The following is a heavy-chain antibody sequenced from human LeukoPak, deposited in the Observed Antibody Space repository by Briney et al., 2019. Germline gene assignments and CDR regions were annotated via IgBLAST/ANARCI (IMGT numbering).Heavy chain of an antibody. CDR1: GGSFSGYY. J-gene: IGHJ5*02. V-gene: IGHV4-34*01. CDR3: ERKSNSSSSEASYNWFDP. Sequence: PSETLSLTCAVYGGSFSGYYWSWLPQPPGKGLEWIGEINHSGSTNYNQSLKSRVTISVDTSKNQFSLKLSSVTAADTAVYYCERKSNSSSSEASYNWFDPWGQGTLVTVSS. D-gene: IGHD6-6*01. CDR2: INHSGST.